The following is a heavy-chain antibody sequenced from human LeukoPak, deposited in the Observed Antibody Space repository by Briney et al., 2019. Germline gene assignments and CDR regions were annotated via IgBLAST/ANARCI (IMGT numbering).Heavy chain of an antibody. Sequence: GGSLRLSCAASGFTFSSYAMSWVRQAPGKGLEWVSAVSGSGGSTYYADSVKGRFTISRDNSKNTLYLQMNSLRAEDTAVYYCAKTAGYSYGYGYWYFDLWGRGILVTVSS. CDR3: AKTAGYSYGYGYWYFDL. CDR1: GFTFSSYA. V-gene: IGHV3-23*01. J-gene: IGHJ2*01. D-gene: IGHD5-18*01. CDR2: VSGSGGST.